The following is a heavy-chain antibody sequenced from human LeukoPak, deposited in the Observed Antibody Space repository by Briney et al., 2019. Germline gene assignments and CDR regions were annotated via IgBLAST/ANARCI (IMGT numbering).Heavy chain of an antibody. Sequence: GGSLRLSCAASGFTFSSYAMSWVRQAPGKGLEWVSAISGSGGSTYYADSVKGRFTISRDNSKNTLYLQMNSLRAEDTAVYYCARGLGSSGYYGVWGQGTLVTVSS. D-gene: IGHD3-22*01. V-gene: IGHV3-23*01. CDR1: GFTFSSYA. CDR3: ARGLGSSGYYGV. J-gene: IGHJ4*02. CDR2: ISGSGGST.